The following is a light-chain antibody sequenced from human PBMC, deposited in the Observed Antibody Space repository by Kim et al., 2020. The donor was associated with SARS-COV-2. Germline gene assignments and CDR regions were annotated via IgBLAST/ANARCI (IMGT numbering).Light chain of an antibody. CDR1: QSVSSNS. J-gene: IGKJ1*01. V-gene: IGKV3-20*01. Sequence: PAGERATLSCRASQSVSSNSLAWYQQKAGQAPRLLIYGASTRATGIPDMFSGGGSGTDFTLIISRLEPEDFAVYYCQHYGSSLWTFGQGTKVDIK. CDR2: GAS. CDR3: QHYGSSLWT.